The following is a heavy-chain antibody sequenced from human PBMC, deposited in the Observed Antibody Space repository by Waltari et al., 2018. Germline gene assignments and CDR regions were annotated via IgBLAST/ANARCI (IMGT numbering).Heavy chain of an antibody. J-gene: IGHJ6*02. Sequence: QVQLVQSGAEVKKPGASVKVSCKASGYTFTSYYMHWVRQAPGQGLEWMGISNPSGGSTSYAQKFQGRVTMTRDTSTSTVYMELSSLRSEDTAVYYCARGTTIFYYYYYYGMDVWGQGTTVTVSS. CDR1: GYTFTSYY. V-gene: IGHV1-46*01. D-gene: IGHD3-3*01. CDR2: SNPSGGST. CDR3: ARGTTIFYYYYYYGMDV.